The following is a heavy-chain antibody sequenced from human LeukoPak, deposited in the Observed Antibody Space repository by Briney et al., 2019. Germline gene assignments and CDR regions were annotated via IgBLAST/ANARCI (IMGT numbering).Heavy chain of an antibody. D-gene: IGHD3-9*01. Sequence: ASVKVSCKASGGTLSDHVISWVRQAPGHGLEWMGGIIPLKGTSKTTHKLQDRATISADESTNTVYMEVRSLRSEDTALYYCATYDVLTGFEYWGQGTLVIVSS. CDR1: GGTLSDHV. J-gene: IGHJ4*02. CDR3: ATYDVLTGFEY. CDR2: IIPLKGTS. V-gene: IGHV1-69*13.